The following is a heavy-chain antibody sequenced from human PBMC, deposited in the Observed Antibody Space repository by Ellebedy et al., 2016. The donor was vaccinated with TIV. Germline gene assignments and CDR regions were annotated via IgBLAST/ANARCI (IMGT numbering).Heavy chain of an antibody. CDR3: ARNGALAGDGEVDV. CDR2: TYSGSKWYN. CDR1: GDSVSSNRAA. Sequence: MPSETLSLTCAIPGDSVSSNRAAWNWIMQSPSRGLEWLGRTYSGSKWYNDYAVSVKGRITVNPDTSKNQFSLQLNSVTPEDTDVYYCARNGALAGDGEVDVWGQGTTVTVSS. J-gene: IGHJ6*02. D-gene: IGHD6-19*01. V-gene: IGHV6-1*01.